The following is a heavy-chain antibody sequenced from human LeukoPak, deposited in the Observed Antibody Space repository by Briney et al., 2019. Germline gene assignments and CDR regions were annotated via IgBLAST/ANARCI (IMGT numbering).Heavy chain of an antibody. CDR2: IYPGDYDT. J-gene: IGHJ4*02. CDR1: GYSFTTYW. Sequence: KPGESLKISCKGSGYSFTTYWIGWVRQMPGKGLEWMGIIYPGDYDTRYSPSFQGQVTISADKSISTAYLQWSSLKASDTAMYYCARLHTAVSPRAFDYWGQGTVVTVSS. V-gene: IGHV5-51*01. D-gene: IGHD4-17*01. CDR3: ARLHTAVSPRAFDY.